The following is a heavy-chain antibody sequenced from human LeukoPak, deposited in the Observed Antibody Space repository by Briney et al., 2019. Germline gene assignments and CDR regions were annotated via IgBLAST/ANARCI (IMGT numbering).Heavy chain of an antibody. V-gene: IGHV1-18*01. CDR1: GYTFTSYG. CDR2: ISAYSGNT. Sequence: ASVTVACKASGYTFTSYGISWVRQAPGQGLEWKGWISAYSGNTNYAQKLQGRVTMTTDPSTSTAYMELRSLRSDDTAVYYCARDNSLGDDSWWFDPWGQGTLVTVSS. J-gene: IGHJ5*02. CDR3: ARDNSLGDDSWWFDP. D-gene: IGHD1-26*01.